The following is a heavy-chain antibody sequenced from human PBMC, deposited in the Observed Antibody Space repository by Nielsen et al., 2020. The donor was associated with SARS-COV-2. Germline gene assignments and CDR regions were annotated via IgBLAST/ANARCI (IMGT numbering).Heavy chain of an antibody. Sequence: SETLSLTCAVSGGSISSSNWWSWVRQPPGKGLEWIGEIYHSGSTNYNPSLKSRVTISVDTSKNQFSLKLSSVTAADTAVYYCARIWGSYRPFDYWGQGTLVTVSS. CDR2: IYHSGST. CDR3: ARIWGSYRPFDY. J-gene: IGHJ4*02. D-gene: IGHD3-16*02. V-gene: IGHV4-4*02. CDR1: GGSISSSNW.